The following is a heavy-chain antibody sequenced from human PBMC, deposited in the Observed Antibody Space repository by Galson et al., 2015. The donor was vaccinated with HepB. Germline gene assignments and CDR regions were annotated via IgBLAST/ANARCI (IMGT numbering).Heavy chain of an antibody. V-gene: IGHV3-23*01. Sequence: SLRLSCAASGFRFSDYNMNWVRQAPGKGLEWVSAVMSGSGGAFYADSVKGRFTISRDNSKNTLSLQMNSLGAEDTAVYYCAKCGVLSSGWCNYFDPWGQGTLVTVSS. J-gene: IGHJ5*02. CDR1: GFRFSDYN. D-gene: IGHD6-19*01. CDR3: AKCGVLSSGWCNYFDP. CDR2: VMSGSGGA.